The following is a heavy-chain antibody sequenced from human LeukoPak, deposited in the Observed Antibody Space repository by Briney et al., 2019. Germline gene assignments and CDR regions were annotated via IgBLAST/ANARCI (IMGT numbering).Heavy chain of an antibody. CDR1: GDSVSSNSAA. J-gene: IGHJ6*02. Sequence: SQTLSLTCAISGDSVSSNSAAWDWIRQSPSRGLEWLGRTYYRSKWYNDYAESVKSRITINPDTSKKQFSLQLNSVTPEDTAGYYCARGRRSGKYYHYHGMDVWGQGTTVTVSS. D-gene: IGHD3-3*01. V-gene: IGHV6-1*01. CDR3: ARGRRSGKYYHYHGMDV. CDR2: TYYRSKWYN.